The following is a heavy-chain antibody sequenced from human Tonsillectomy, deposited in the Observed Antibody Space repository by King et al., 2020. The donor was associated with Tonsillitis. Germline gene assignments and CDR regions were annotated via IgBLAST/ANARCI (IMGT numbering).Heavy chain of an antibody. V-gene: IGHV3-48*03. CDR3: RGDPYGSTDYYYYYYYMDV. J-gene: IGHJ6*03. CDR2: ISRSGSTV. D-gene: IGHD6-13*01. Sequence: QLVQSGGGLVQPGGSLRLSCAASGFTIGSYEMNWVRQAPGKGLEWLSYISRSGSTVYYADSVKGRFTISRDNARNSLYLQMDSLRAEDTAVYYCRGDPYGSTDYYYYYYYMDVWGKGTTVTVSS. CDR1: GFTIGSYE.